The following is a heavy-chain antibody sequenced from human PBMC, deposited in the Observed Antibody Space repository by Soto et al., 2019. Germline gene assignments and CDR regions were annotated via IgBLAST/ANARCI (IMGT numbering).Heavy chain of an antibody. J-gene: IGHJ6*03. Sequence: QVQLQESGPGLVKPSETLSLTCTVSGGSISSYYWSWIRQPPGKGLEWIGYIYYSGSTNYNPSLKSRVTLSVDTSKNQFSLKLSSVTAADTAVYYCARGLGDYYYYYMDVWGKGTTVTVSS. V-gene: IGHV4-59*01. CDR1: GGSISSYY. CDR3: ARGLGDYYYYYMDV. CDR2: IYYSGST. D-gene: IGHD3-16*01.